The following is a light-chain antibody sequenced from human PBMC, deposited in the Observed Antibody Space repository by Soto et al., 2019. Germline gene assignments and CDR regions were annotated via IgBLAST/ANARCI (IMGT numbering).Light chain of an antibody. CDR1: SSDVGSYNL. J-gene: IGLJ1*01. Sequence: QSVLTQPASVSGSPGQSITISCTGTSSDVGSYNLFSWYQQHPGKAPKLMIYEVSKRPSGVSNRFSGSKSGNTASLTISGLQAEDEADYYCCSYAGSSTVFGTGTKVTVL. V-gene: IGLV2-23*02. CDR2: EVS. CDR3: CSYAGSSTV.